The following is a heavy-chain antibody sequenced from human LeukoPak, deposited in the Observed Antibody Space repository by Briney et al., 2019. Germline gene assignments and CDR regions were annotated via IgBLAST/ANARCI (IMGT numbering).Heavy chain of an antibody. CDR1: GYTFTSYG. Sequence: ASVKVSCKASGYTFTSYGISWVRQAPGQGLEWMGWISAYNGNTNYAQKLQGRVTMTTDTSTSTAYMELRSLRSDDTAVYYCTREPGYYDSSGYYPLGSFDYWGQGTLVTVSP. J-gene: IGHJ4*02. V-gene: IGHV1-18*01. CDR2: ISAYNGNT. D-gene: IGHD3-22*01. CDR3: TREPGYYDSSGYYPLGSFDY.